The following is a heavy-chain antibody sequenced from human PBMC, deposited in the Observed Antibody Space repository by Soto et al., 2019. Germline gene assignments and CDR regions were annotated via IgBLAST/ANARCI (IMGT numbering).Heavy chain of an antibody. CDR3: ARDRYYYDSSGYPTLNWFDP. CDR2: IYYSGST. V-gene: IGHV4-30-4*01. Sequence: SETLSLTCTVSGGSISRGDYYWSWIRQPPGKDLEWIGYIYYSGSTYYNPSLKSRVTISVDTSKNQFSLKLSSVTAADTAVYYCARDRYYYDSSGYPTLNWFDPWGQGTLVTVSS. J-gene: IGHJ5*02. D-gene: IGHD3-22*01. CDR1: GGSISRGDYY.